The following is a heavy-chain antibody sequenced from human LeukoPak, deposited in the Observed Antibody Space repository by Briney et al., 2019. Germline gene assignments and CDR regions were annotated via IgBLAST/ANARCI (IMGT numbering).Heavy chain of an antibody. J-gene: IGHJ4*02. V-gene: IGHV1-24*01. Sequence: ASVTVSCKVSGYTLTELSMHWVRQAPGKGLEWMGGFDPEDGETIYAQKFQGRVTMTEDTSTDTAYMELSGLRSEDTAVYYCATPLSTGEFVDYWGQGTLVTVSS. CDR1: GYTLTELS. CDR3: ATPLSTGEFVDY. D-gene: IGHD3-10*01. CDR2: FDPEDGET.